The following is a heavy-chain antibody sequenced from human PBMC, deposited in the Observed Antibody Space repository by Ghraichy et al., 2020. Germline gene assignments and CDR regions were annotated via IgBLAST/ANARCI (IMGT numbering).Heavy chain of an antibody. CDR2: ISGSGGST. CDR1: GFTFSSYA. CDR3: AKSRGYYGSGSLRDPLDY. D-gene: IGHD3-10*01. J-gene: IGHJ4*02. V-gene: IGHV3-23*01. Sequence: GGSLRLSCAASGFTFSSYAMSWVRQAPGKGLEWVSAISGSGGSTYYADSVKGRFTISRDNSKNTLYLQMNSLRAEDTAVYYCAKSRGYYGSGSLRDPLDYWGQGTLVTVSS.